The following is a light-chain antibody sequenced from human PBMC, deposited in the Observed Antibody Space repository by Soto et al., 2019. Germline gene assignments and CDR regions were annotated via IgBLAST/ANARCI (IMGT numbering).Light chain of an antibody. CDR2: DAS. CDR3: HQRSDWPST. CDR1: QSVSTY. Sequence: DIVLTQSPATLSLSPGDRATLSCRASQSVSTYLAWYQQKPGQAPRLLIYDASTRAAGIPARFSGSGSGTDFSLTITSLEPEDVAVYYCHQRSDWPSTFGGGTKVEIK. J-gene: IGKJ4*01. V-gene: IGKV3-11*01.